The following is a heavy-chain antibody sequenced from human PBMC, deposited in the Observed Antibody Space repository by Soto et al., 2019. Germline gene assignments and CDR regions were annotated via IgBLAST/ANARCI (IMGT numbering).Heavy chain of an antibody. CDR2: ISNNGAGT. V-gene: IGHV3-23*01. Sequence: EVQLLESGGGLVQPGGSLRLSCAASGFTFSTYAMSWVRQVPGKGLEWVSAISNNGAGTYYVDSVKGRFTISRDNSKNTLYLQMNSLRAEDTAVYSCAKDRVPNDSRGYYSIVIESWGQGTLVTVSS. D-gene: IGHD3-22*01. CDR3: AKDRVPNDSRGYYSIVIES. CDR1: GFTFSTYA. J-gene: IGHJ4*02.